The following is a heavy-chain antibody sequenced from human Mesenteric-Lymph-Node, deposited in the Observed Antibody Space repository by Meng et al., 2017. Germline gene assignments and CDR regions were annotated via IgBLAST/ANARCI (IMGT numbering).Heavy chain of an antibody. Sequence: SETLSLTCTVSGGSISSSSYYWGWIRQPPGKGLEWIGSIYYSGSTYYNPSLKSRVTISVDTSKNQFSLKLSSVTAADTAVYYCARDPLNSSGWSWFDPWGQGTLVTVSS. D-gene: IGHD6-19*01. V-gene: IGHV4-39*07. CDR3: ARDPLNSSGWSWFDP. J-gene: IGHJ5*02. CDR1: GGSISSSSYY. CDR2: IYYSGST.